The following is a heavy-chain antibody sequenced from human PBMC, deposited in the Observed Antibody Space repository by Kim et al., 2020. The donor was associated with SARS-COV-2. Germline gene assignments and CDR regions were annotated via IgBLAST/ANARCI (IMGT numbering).Heavy chain of an antibody. Sequence: SETLSLTCTVSGGSISSSSYYWGWIRQPPGKGLEWIGSIYYSGSTYYNPSLKSRVTISVDTSKNQFSLKLSSVTAADTAVYYCASLGYCSGGSCLPRYYYYYGMDVWGQGTTVTVSS. J-gene: IGHJ6*02. D-gene: IGHD2-15*01. CDR1: GGSISSSSYY. V-gene: IGHV4-39*01. CDR3: ASLGYCSGGSCLPRYYYYYGMDV. CDR2: IYYSGST.